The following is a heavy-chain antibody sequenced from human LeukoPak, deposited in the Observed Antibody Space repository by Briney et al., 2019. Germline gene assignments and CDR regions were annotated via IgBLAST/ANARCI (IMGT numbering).Heavy chain of an antibody. Sequence: GGSLRLSCVASGFTFSNYWMHWVRRAPGKGLVWVSRIINDGTTTNYVDSVKGRFTISRGNAKNTVYLEMNSLRAEDTAVYYCARDYGAGRRAFDIWGLGTMVTVSS. V-gene: IGHV3-74*01. CDR2: IINDGTTT. J-gene: IGHJ3*02. CDR3: ARDYGAGRRAFDI. CDR1: GFTFSNYW. D-gene: IGHD4-17*01.